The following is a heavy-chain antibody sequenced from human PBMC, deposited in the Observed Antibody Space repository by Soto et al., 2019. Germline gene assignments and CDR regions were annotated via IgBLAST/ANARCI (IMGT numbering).Heavy chain of an antibody. CDR3: AGGGKQWLEGGGYYFDY. J-gene: IGHJ4*02. CDR2: IYYSGST. CDR1: GGSISSYY. Sequence: QVQLQESGPGLVKPSETLSLTCTVSGGSISSYYWSWIRQPPGKGLEWIGYIYYSGSTNYNPSLRSRVTISVDTSKNQFSLKLSSVTAADTAVYYCAGGGKQWLEGGGYYFDYWGQGTLVTVSS. D-gene: IGHD6-19*01. V-gene: IGHV4-59*01.